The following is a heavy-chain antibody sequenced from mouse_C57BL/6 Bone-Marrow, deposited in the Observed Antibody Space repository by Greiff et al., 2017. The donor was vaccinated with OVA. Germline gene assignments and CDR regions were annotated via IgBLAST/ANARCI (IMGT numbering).Heavy chain of an antibody. Sequence: QVQLKESGPGLVAPSQSLSITCTVSGFSLTSYGVDWVRQSPGKGLEWLGVIWGVGSTNYNSALKSRLSISKDNSKSQVFLKMNSLQTDDTAMYYGASRSPYYYGSSSAWCAYRGQGTLVTVSA. D-gene: IGHD1-1*01. CDR3: ASRSPYYYGSSSAWCAY. CDR2: IWGVGST. J-gene: IGHJ3*01. V-gene: IGHV2-6*01. CDR1: GFSLTSYG.